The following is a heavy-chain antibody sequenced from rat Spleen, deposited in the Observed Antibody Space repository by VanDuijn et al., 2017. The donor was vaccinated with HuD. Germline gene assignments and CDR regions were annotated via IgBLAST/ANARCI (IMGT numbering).Heavy chain of an antibody. D-gene: IGHD1-11*01. V-gene: IGHV5-25*01. CDR2: ISPSGGST. J-gene: IGHJ3*01. CDR3: AREGNYGGYWFAY. CDR1: GFTFSNYD. Sequence: EVQLVESGGGLVQPGRSLKLSCAASGFTFSNYDMAWVRQAPTKGLEWVASISPSGGSTYYRDSVKGRFTVSRDNAKSTLYLQMDSLRSEDTATYYCAREGNYGGYWFAYWGQGTLVTVSS.